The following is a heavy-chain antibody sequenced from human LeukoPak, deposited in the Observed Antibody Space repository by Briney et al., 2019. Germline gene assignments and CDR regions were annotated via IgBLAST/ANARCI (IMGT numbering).Heavy chain of an antibody. V-gene: IGHV1-69*13. CDR2: IITMFGTA. D-gene: IGHD3-3*01. Sequence: ASVKVSCKPSGGTFISYAISWVRQAPGQGLEWMGGIITMFGTANYAQKFQGRVTITAGESTSTAYMELSSLRSEDTAVYYCARGAGIRFLEWLVYFDYWGQGTMVTVS. J-gene: IGHJ4*02. CDR3: ARGAGIRFLEWLVYFDY. CDR1: GGTFISYA.